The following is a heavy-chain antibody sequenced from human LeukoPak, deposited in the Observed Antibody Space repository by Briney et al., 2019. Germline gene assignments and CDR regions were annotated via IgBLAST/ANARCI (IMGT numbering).Heavy chain of an antibody. D-gene: IGHD1-26*01. V-gene: IGHV3-33*06. Sequence: PGGSLRLSCAASGLTFSSYGMQWVRQAPGKGLEWVAVIWYDGSNKYYADSVKGRFTISRDNSKNTLYLQMNSLRAEDAAVYYCAKDPRGSYSRDYYYYMDVWGKGTTVTVSS. J-gene: IGHJ6*03. CDR3: AKDPRGSYSRDYYYYMDV. CDR2: IWYDGSNK. CDR1: GLTFSSYG.